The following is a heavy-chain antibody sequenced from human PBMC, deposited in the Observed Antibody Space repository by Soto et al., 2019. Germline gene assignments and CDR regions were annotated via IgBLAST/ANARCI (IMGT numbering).Heavy chain of an antibody. Sequence: GGSLRLSCAASGFTFSNYGMHWVRQAPGKGLEWVAFVWLDGSNKYYADSVRDRFTISRVNSKNTLYLQMNSLRAEDAAVYHCAPQAFDYWGQGTLVTVSS. CDR2: VWLDGSNK. CDR3: APQAFDY. CDR1: GFTFSNYG. J-gene: IGHJ4*02. V-gene: IGHV3-30*02.